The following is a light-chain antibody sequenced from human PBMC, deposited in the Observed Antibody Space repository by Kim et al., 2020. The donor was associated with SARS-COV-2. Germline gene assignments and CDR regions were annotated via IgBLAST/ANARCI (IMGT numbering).Light chain of an antibody. CDR1: SSDVGYYDL. J-gene: IGLJ1*01. CDR2: EVT. Sequence: GQSITIACTGTSSDVGYYDLVSWYQQHPGKAPKLMIYEVTKRPSGVSNRFSGSKSGNTASLKISGLQAEDEADYYCCAYVRGIIYRFGTGTKVTVL. V-gene: IGLV2-23*02. CDR3: CAYVRGIIYR.